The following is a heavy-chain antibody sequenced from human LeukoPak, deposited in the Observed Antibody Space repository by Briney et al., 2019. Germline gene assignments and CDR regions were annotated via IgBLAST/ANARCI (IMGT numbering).Heavy chain of an antibody. J-gene: IGHJ3*02. CDR2: ISYIGST. CDR1: GASISGHY. D-gene: IGHD1-14*01. CDR3: ARDQISINALDM. V-gene: IGHV4-59*11. Sequence: SETLSLTCTVSGASISGHYLTWLRRPPGKGLEWIGYISYIGSTNYNPSLKSRVTISVDTSKNQFSLKLRSVTDADTAVYYCARDQISINALDMWGQGTMVTVSS.